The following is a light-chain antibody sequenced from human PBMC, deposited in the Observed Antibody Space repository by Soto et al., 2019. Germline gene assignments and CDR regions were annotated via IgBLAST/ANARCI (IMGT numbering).Light chain of an antibody. CDR1: QSISNY. CDR2: AAS. J-gene: IGKJ4*01. CDR3: QQSYGTPLT. V-gene: IGKV1-39*01. Sequence: DMEMTQSPSSLSASVGDRVTITCRASQSISNYLNWYQHKPGKVPKLLIYAASSLQSGVPTRFSGSGSGKHFTLTINSLQPEDFATYYCQQSYGTPLTFGGGPKIEIK.